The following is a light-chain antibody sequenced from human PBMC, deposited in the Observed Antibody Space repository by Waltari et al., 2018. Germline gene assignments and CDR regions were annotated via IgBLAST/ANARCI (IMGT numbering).Light chain of an antibody. Sequence: QSVLTQPPSVSGAPGQRVTISCTGSSSNIGAGYDVPWYQQLPGTAPKLLIYGNSTRPSGVPDRFSGSKSGTSASLASTGLQAEDEADYYCQSYDSSLSGVVFGGGTKLTVL. CDR1: SSNIGAGYD. V-gene: IGLV1-40*01. J-gene: IGLJ2*01. CDR3: QSYDSSLSGVV. CDR2: GNS.